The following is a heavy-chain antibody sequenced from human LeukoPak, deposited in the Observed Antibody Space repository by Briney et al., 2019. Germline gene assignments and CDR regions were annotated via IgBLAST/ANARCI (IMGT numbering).Heavy chain of an antibody. CDR1: GFTFSSYG. J-gene: IGHJ4*02. CDR2: IRYDGSNK. Sequence: PGGSLRLSCAASGFTFSSYGMHWVRQAPGKGLEWVAFIRYDGSNKYYADSVKGRFTISRDNSKNTLYLQMNSLRAEDTAVYYCAKDPLPMTTAYYFDYWGQGTLVTVSS. V-gene: IGHV3-30*02. D-gene: IGHD4-17*01. CDR3: AKDPLPMTTAYYFDY.